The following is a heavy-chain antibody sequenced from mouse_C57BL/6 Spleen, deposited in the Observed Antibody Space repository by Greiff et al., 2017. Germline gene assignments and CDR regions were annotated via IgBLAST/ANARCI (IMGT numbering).Heavy chain of an antibody. Sequence: DVMLVESGGGLVKPGGSLKLSCAASGFTFSDYGMHWVRQAPEKGLEWVAYISSGSSTIYYADTVKGRFTISRDNAKNTLFLQMTSLRSEDTAMYYCARERDLDAMDYWGQGTSVTVSS. V-gene: IGHV5-17*01. CDR3: ARERDLDAMDY. CDR1: GFTFSDYG. J-gene: IGHJ4*01. CDR2: ISSGSSTI.